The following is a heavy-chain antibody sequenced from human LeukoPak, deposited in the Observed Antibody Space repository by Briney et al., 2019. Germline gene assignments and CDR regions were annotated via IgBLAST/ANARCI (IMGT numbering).Heavy chain of an antibody. V-gene: IGHV3-23*01. D-gene: IGHD5-18*01. CDR3: AKDGGEYNYGYSDFDY. CDR2: ISGSGGST. Sequence: PGGSLRLSCAASGFTSSSYAMTWVRQAPGKGLEWVSAISGSGGSTYYADSVKGRFTISRDNSKNTLYLQMNSLRAEDTAVYYCAKDGGEYNYGYSDFDYWGQGTLVTVSS. J-gene: IGHJ4*02. CDR1: GFTSSSYA.